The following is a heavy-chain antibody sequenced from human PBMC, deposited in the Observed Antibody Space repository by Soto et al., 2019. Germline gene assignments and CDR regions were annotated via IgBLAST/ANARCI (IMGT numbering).Heavy chain of an antibody. CDR3: AHEPPPHLAYDYGDSLIG. Sequence: PSETLSLTCTVPGGSISSSSYYWGWIRQPPGKGLEWIGSIYYSGSTYYNPSLKSRVTISVDTSKNQFSLKLSSVTAADTAVYYCAHEPPPHLAYDYGDSLIGWGQGTLVTVSS. D-gene: IGHD4-17*01. CDR2: IYYSGST. V-gene: IGHV4-39*01. J-gene: IGHJ4*02. CDR1: GGSISSSSYY.